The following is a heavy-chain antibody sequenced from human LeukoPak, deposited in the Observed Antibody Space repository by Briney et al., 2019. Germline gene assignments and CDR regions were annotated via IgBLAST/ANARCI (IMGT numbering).Heavy chain of an antibody. J-gene: IGHJ4*02. CDR2: IQQDGSDK. D-gene: IGHD3-22*01. CDR3: ARVGYRRGYHYFDY. CDR1: GFTFSSHW. V-gene: IGHV3-7*01. Sequence: PGGSPRLSCAASGFTFSSHWMSWVRQAPGKGLEWVANIQQDGSDKNYVDSVKGRFTISRDNAKKSLSLTMNRLRSKCTPGDDCARVGYRRGYHYFDYWGQGSLVNVYS.